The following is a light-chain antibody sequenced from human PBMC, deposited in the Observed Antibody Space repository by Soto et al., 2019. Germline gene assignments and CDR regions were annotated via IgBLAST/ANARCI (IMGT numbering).Light chain of an antibody. Sequence: EIVLTQSPGTLSLSPGERATLSCRASQHVNSNYLAWYQQEPGHPPSLLIYGASSRATGIPDRFGGSGSGTDFTLTISRLEPEDFAVYYCQHYDNLPLTFGGGTKVEIK. CDR2: GAS. CDR1: QHVNSNY. J-gene: IGKJ4*01. CDR3: QHYDNLPLT. V-gene: IGKV3-20*01.